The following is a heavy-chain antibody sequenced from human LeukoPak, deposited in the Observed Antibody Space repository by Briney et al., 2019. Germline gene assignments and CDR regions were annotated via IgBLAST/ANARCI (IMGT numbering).Heavy chain of an antibody. V-gene: IGHV1-18*01. J-gene: IGHJ5*02. Sequence: APVRVSSKASGYTFTSYGISRVRHAPGQGLEWMGWISAYNGKKNYAQKLQGRVTMTTDKSTSTAYMQLRSVRSDDTAVYYCARDDSGRLNWFDPWGKGTLVTVSS. CDR1: GYTFTSYG. CDR2: ISAYNGKK. D-gene: IGHD1-26*01. CDR3: ARDDSGRLNWFDP.